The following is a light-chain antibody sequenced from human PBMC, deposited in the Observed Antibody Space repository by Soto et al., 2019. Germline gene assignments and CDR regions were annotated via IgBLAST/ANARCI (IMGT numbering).Light chain of an antibody. Sequence: QSVLTQPPSASGTPGQRVTISCSGSSSNIGSNYVYWYQQLPGTAPKLLIYRNNQRPSGVPDRFSGSKSGTSASLAISELRSEDEADYYCAAWDDTLSGYVCGTGTKLTVL. CDR2: RNN. J-gene: IGLJ1*01. CDR3: AAWDDTLSGYV. CDR1: SSNIGSNY. V-gene: IGLV1-47*01.